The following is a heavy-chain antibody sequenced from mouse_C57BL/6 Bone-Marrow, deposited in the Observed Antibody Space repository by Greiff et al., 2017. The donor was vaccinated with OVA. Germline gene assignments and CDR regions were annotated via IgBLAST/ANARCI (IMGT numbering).Heavy chain of an antibody. V-gene: IGHV2-4*01. J-gene: IGHJ4*01. CDR3: ANLWLRGYYYAMDY. CDR2: IWSGGST. D-gene: IGHD2-2*01. Sequence: QVQLKQSGPGLVQPSQSLSITCTVSGFSLTSYGVHWVRQPPGKGLEWLGVIWSGGSTDYNAAFISRLSISKDNSKSQVFFKMNSLQADDTAIYYCANLWLRGYYYAMDYWGQGTSVTVSS. CDR1: GFSLTSYG.